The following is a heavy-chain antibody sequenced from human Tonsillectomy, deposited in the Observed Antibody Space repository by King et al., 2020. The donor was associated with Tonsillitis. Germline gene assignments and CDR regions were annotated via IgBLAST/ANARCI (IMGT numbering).Heavy chain of an antibody. CDR2: INPNSGGT. CDR3: ARGGSEQWLASPYYGMDV. D-gene: IGHD6-19*01. V-gene: IGHV1-2*02. CDR1: GYTFTGYY. Sequence: QLVQSGAEVKKPGASVKVSCKASGYTFTGYYMHWVRQAPGQGLEWMGWINPNSGGTNYAQKFQGRVTMTRDTSISTAYMELSRLRSDDTAVYYCARGGSEQWLASPYYGMDVWGQGTTVTVSS. J-gene: IGHJ6*02.